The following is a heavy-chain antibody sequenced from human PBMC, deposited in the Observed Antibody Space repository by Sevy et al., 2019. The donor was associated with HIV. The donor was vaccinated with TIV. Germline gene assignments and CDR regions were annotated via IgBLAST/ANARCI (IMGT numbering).Heavy chain of an antibody. V-gene: IGHV3-23*01. Sequence: GGSLRLSCAVSGFSFDSYGMTWVRQAPGKGLEWVSAISGSGTRTYYADSVKGRFIISRDNSKNTLDLQMNSLRAEDTAILLLAEGGGGHYDPDEIAYYFYYYNMDVWGKGTTVTVSS. J-gene: IGHJ6*03. CDR1: GFSFDSYG. CDR3: AEGGGGHYDPDEIAYYFYYYNMDV. D-gene: IGHD3-22*01. CDR2: ISGSGTRT.